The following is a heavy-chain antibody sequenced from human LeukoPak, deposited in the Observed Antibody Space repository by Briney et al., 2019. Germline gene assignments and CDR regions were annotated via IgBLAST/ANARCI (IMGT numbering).Heavy chain of an antibody. CDR1: GISITNAW. J-gene: IGHJ6*02. D-gene: IGHD2/OR15-2a*01. CDR3: ARIRGGAHFGMDA. CDR2: IRSNADGGTT. Sequence: GGSLRLSCATSGISITNAWMSWVRQAPGKGLAWVGRIRSNADGGTTDYAAPVKGRFTISRDESKSTLYLHMNSLKTEDTAVYYCARIRGGAHFGMDAWGQGTTVTVSS. V-gene: IGHV3-15*01.